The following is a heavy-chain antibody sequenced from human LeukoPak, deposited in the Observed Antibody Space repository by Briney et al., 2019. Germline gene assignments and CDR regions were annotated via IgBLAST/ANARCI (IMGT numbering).Heavy chain of an antibody. V-gene: IGHV3-7*01. D-gene: IGHD3-10*02. Sequence: GGSLRLSCAASGFTFSNYNMHWVRQAPGKGLDWVANIKQDGSEKYYVDSVKGRFTISRDNAKNSLYLQMNSVKAEDTAVYYCAELGITMIGGVWGKGTTVTISS. CDR3: AELGITMIGGV. J-gene: IGHJ6*04. CDR2: IKQDGSEK. CDR1: GFTFSNYN.